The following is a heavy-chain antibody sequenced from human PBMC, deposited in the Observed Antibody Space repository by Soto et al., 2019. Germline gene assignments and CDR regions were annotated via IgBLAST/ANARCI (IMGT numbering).Heavy chain of an antibody. CDR3: ARSNDAKVYDYYGMDV. Sequence: QVQLQESGPGLVKPSETLSLTCTVSGGSISSYYWSWIRQPPGMGLEWIGYIYYSGSPKYNPSLKSRVTISVDTSKNQFSLKLSSVTAADTAVYYWARSNDAKVYDYYGMDVWGQGTTVAVSS. CDR1: GGSISSYY. V-gene: IGHV4-59*01. J-gene: IGHJ6*02. CDR2: IYYSGSP.